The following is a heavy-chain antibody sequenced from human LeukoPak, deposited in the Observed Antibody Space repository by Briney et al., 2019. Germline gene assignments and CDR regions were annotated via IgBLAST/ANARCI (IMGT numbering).Heavy chain of an antibody. CDR2: IYYSGST. D-gene: IGHD6-13*01. CDR1: GGSISSYY. CDR3: VRARRIAAADY. Sequence: SETLSLTCTVSGGSISSYYWSWIRQPPGKGLEWIGYIYYSGSTNYNPSLKSRVTISVDTSKNQFSLKLSSVTAADTAVYYCVRARRIAAADYWGQGTLVTVSS. V-gene: IGHV4-59*01. J-gene: IGHJ4*02.